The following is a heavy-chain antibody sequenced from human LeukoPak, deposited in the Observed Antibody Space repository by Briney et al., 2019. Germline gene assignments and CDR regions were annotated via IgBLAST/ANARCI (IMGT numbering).Heavy chain of an antibody. CDR1: GYTFTGYY. CDR3: ASGSNHTYYYYMDV. CDR2: INPNSGGT. V-gene: IGHV1-2*02. Sequence: VASVKVSCKASGYTFTGYYMHWVRQAPGQGLEWMGWINPNSGGTNYAQKFQGRVTMTRDTSISTAYMELSRLRSDDTAVYYRASGSNHTYYYYMDVWGKGTTVTVSS. D-gene: IGHD1-14*01. J-gene: IGHJ6*03.